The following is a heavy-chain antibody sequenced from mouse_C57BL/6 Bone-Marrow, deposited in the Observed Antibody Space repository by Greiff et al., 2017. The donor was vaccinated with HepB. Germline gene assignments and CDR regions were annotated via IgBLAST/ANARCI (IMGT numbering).Heavy chain of an antibody. CDR2: INPSSGYT. V-gene: IGHV1-4*01. Sequence: QVQLQQSGAELARPGASVKMSCKASGYTFTSYTMHWVKQRPGQGLEWIGYINPSSGYTKYNQKFKDKATLTADKSSSTAYMQLSSLASEDSAVYYCARYRLAYYAMDYWGQGTSVTVAS. J-gene: IGHJ4*01. CDR1: GYTFTSYT. CDR3: ARYRLAYYAMDY. D-gene: IGHD4-1*01.